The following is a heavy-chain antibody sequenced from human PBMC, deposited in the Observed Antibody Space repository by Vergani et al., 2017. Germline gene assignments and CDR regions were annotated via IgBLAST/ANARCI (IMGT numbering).Heavy chain of an antibody. CDR2: IYYSGST. V-gene: IGHV4-59*01. D-gene: IGHD6-13*01. Sequence: QVQLQESGPGLVKPSETLSLTCTVSGGSISSYYWSWIRQPPGKGLEWIGYIYYSGSTNYNPSLKSRVTISVDTSKNQFSLKLSSVTAADTAVYYCARAIAARRGRYYYGMDVWRQGTTVTVSS. CDR1: GGSISSYY. CDR3: ARAIAARRGRYYYGMDV. J-gene: IGHJ6*02.